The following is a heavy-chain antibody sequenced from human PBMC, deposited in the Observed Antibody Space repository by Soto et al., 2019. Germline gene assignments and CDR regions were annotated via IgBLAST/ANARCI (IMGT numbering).Heavy chain of an antibody. V-gene: IGHV4-39*07. CDR3: ARHGLSALGNWFDP. Sequence: SETLSLTCTVSGGSISSSSYYWGWIRQPPGKGLEWIGSIYYSGSTYYNPSLKSRVTISVDTSKNQFSLKLSSVTAADTAVYYCARHGLSALGNWFDPWGQGTLVTVSS. D-gene: IGHD7-27*01. CDR1: GGSISSSSYY. CDR2: IYYSGST. J-gene: IGHJ5*02.